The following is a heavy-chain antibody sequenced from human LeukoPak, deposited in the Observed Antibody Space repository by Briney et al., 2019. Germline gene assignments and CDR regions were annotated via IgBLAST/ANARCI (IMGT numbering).Heavy chain of an antibody. J-gene: IGHJ4*02. CDR1: GFTFSSYE. D-gene: IGHD3-22*01. V-gene: IGHV3-48*03. CDR2: ISSSVNTI. Sequence: GGSLRLSCAASGFTFSSYEMNWVRQAPGKGWEWFSYISSSVNTIYYPHYVKGRFTISRDNAKNSLYLQMDSLGTEDSAVYYRARIYDRSRYWHQGTLLPVSS. CDR3: ARIYDRSRY.